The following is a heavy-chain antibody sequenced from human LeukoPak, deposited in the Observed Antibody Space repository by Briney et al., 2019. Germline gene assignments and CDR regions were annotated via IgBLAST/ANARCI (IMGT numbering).Heavy chain of an antibody. V-gene: IGHV4-39*07. CDR1: GGSISSSSYY. CDR2: IYYSGST. CDR3: ARGRWELLFGDY. J-gene: IGHJ4*02. Sequence: SETLSLTCTVSGGSISSSSYYWGWIRQPPGKGLEWIGSIYYSGSTYYNPSLKSRVTISVDTSKNQFSLKLSSVTAADTAVYYCARGRWELLFGDYWGQGTLVTVSS. D-gene: IGHD2-15*01.